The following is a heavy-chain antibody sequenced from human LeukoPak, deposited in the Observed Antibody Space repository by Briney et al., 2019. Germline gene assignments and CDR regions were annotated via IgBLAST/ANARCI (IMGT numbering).Heavy chain of an antibody. J-gene: IGHJ4*02. D-gene: IGHD3-10*01. CDR2: INPSGGNT. CDR1: GYTFTSYY. Sequence: ASVKVSCKASGYTFTSYYMHWVRQAPGQGLEWMGIINPSGGNTSYAQKFQGRVTMTRDTSTSTVYMELSSLRSEDTAVYYCARAPKLWFGESQSVDYWGQGTLVTVSS. CDR3: ARAPKLWFGESQSVDY. V-gene: IGHV1-46*01.